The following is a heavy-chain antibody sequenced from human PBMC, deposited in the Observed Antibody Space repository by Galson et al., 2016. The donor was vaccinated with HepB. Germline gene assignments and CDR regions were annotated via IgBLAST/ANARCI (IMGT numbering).Heavy chain of an antibody. D-gene: IGHD2-2*02. CDR1: GGSISSYY. V-gene: IGHV4-4*07. CDR2: IYTNGGT. Sequence: ETLSLTCNVSGGSISSYYWSWIRQSAGKGLDWIGRIYTNGGTNYNPSLTSRVSISVDTSKNRFSLKLNSVTAADTAVYFCSSLRCSSTSCDSGILYYYGLDVWGQGTTVTVSS. J-gene: IGHJ6*02. CDR3: SSLRCSSTSCDSGILYYYGLDV.